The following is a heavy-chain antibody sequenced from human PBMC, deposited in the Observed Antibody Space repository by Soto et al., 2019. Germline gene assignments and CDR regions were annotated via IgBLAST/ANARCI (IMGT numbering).Heavy chain of an antibody. V-gene: IGHV1-2*06. D-gene: IGHD4-4*01. CDR3: ARATTDLDS. CDR2: INPDSGDT. CDR1: GYTFTYYY. J-gene: IGHJ5*01. Sequence: QVQLVQSGAEMRTPGASVKVSCKASGYTFTYYYIHWVQQAPGQGLERMGRINPDSGDTNYPQKFQGRVTMTSDTSIKTAYMELSSLTSDDTAVYYCARATTDLDSWGQGTLVTVSS.